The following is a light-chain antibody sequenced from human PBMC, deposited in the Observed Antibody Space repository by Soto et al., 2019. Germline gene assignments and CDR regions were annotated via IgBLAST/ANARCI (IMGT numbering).Light chain of an antibody. CDR2: EVS. CDR3: SSYTSSSTPYV. CDR1: SSDVGGYNY. V-gene: IGLV2-14*01. Sequence: QSALTQPASVSGSPGQSITISCTGISSDVGGYNYVSWYQQHPGKAPKLMIYEVSNRPSGVSNRFSGSKSGNTASLTISGLQAEDEVDYYCSSYTSSSTPYVFGTGTKLTVL. J-gene: IGLJ1*01.